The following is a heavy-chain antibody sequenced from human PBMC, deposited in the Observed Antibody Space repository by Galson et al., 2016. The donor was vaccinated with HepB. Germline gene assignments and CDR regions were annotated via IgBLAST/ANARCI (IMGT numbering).Heavy chain of an antibody. CDR2: INPGGGGT. D-gene: IGHD4-17*01. Sequence: SVKVSCKASRYTFTTYWMHWVRQAPGQGLEWVGVINPGGGGTSYAQKFQGRVSMTSDTSTSTVYMQLISLRSEDTAVYYCARPFYGEYYYFDYWGQGTLVIVSS. CDR1: RYTFTTYW. CDR3: ARPFYGEYYYFDY. J-gene: IGHJ4*02. V-gene: IGHV1-46*01.